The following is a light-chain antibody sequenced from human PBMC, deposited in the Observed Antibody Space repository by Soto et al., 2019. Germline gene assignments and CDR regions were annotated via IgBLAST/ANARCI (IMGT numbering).Light chain of an antibody. CDR2: GAS. CDR1: QSVSSN. Sequence: EMVMTQSPATLSVSPGERATHSCRASQSVSSNLAWYQQKPGQAPRLLIYGASTRATGIPARFSGSGSGTEFTLTISSLQSEDFAVYYCQQYNNWPRTFGQGTKVEIK. J-gene: IGKJ1*01. CDR3: QQYNNWPRT. V-gene: IGKV3-15*01.